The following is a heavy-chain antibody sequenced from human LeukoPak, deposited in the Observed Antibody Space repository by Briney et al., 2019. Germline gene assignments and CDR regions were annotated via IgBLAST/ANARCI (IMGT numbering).Heavy chain of an antibody. Sequence: GGSLRLSCAASGLTFSNCAMSWFRQAPGKGLEWISFISSGANSIYYADSVKGRFTISRDNAKNSLYLQMNSLRVDDTAVYYCVRRGSRSYWGQGTLVTVSS. CDR1: GLTFSNCA. CDR3: VRRGSRSY. V-gene: IGHV3-11*01. J-gene: IGHJ4*02. CDR2: ISSGANSI. D-gene: IGHD3-16*02.